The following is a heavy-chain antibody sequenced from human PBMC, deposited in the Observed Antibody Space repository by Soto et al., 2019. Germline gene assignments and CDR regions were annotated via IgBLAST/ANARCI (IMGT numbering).Heavy chain of an antibody. CDR1: GGSISTYY. J-gene: IGHJ6*03. CDR2: IYYSGST. CDR3: ARGNTDYYMDV. D-gene: IGHD5-18*01. Sequence: QVQLQESGPGLVKPSETLSLTCTVSGGSISTYYWNWIRQPPGKGLEWIGYIYYSGSTDYNPSLKSRVTISEDTSKKQFSLKLRSVTAADTAVYYCARGNTDYYMDVWGKGTTVTVSS. V-gene: IGHV4-59*08.